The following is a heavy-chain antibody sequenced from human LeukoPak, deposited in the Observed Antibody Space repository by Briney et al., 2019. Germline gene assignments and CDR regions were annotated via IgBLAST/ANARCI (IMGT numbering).Heavy chain of an antibody. D-gene: IGHD4-17*01. CDR1: GFTFSSNS. CDR3: ARDDYGGIDY. CDR2: ISSSSITI. Sequence: GGSLRLSCAASGFTFSSNSMNWVRQAPGKGLEWVSYISSSSITIYYADSVKGRFTISRDNAKNSLYLQMNSLRAEDTAVYYCARDDYGGIDYWGQGTLVTVSS. V-gene: IGHV3-48*01. J-gene: IGHJ4*02.